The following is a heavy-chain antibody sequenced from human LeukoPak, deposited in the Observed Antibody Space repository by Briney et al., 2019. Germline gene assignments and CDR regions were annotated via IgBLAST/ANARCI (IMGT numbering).Heavy chain of an antibody. CDR2: IYDSGST. D-gene: IGHD2-21*02. CDR3: ARGYCGGDCYNLGFDY. Sequence: SETLSLTCTVSGGSISGYWCSWIRQPPGKGLEWIGYIYDSGSTNYNPSLKSRVTISVDTSKNQFSLKLTSVTAADTAMYYCARGYCGGDCYNLGFDYWGQGTLVTVSS. CDR1: GGSISGYW. V-gene: IGHV4-59*01. J-gene: IGHJ4*02.